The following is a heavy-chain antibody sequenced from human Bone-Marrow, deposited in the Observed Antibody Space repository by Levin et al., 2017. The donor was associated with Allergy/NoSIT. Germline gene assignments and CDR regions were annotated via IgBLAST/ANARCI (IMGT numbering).Heavy chain of an antibody. J-gene: IGHJ6*02. Sequence: SETLSLTCTVSGGSISSYYWSWIRQPPGKGLEWIGYIYYSGSTNYNPSLKSRVTISVDTSKNQFSLKLSSVTAADTAVDYWARDSYSNTYYYDDGMDVWGQGTTVTVS. V-gene: IGHV4-59*01. CDR1: GGSISSYY. D-gene: IGHD4-11*01. CDR3: ARDSYSNTYYYDDGMDV. CDR2: IYYSGST.